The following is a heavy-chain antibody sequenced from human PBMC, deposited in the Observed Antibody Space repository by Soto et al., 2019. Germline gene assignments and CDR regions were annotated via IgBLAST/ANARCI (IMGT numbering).Heavy chain of an antibody. Sequence: GGSLRLSCAASGFTFSNYAMIWIRQVPGKGLQWVSGLYGSGGGIHYAESVKDRFTISRDNSAYAVYLQMNNLRVEDSAIFYCAKDAVSRDGVWLAHDWGQGTVVTVSS. CDR2: LYGSGGGI. CDR3: AKDAVSRDGVWLAHD. D-gene: IGHD5-12*01. J-gene: IGHJ4*02. CDR1: GFTFSNYA. V-gene: IGHV3-23*01.